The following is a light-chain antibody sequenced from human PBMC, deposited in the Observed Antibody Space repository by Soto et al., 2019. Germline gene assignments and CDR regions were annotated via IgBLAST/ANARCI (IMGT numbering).Light chain of an antibody. J-gene: IGLJ1*01. CDR3: RSYTTSITYV. Sequence: QAVVTQPASVSGSPGQSIAISCTGTSSDVGGYNYVSWYQQHPGKAPKLILCDVSNRPSGVSDRFSGSKSGNTASLTISGLQTEDEADYYCRSYTTSITYVFGTGTKLTVL. CDR2: DVS. V-gene: IGLV2-14*01. CDR1: SSDVGGYNY.